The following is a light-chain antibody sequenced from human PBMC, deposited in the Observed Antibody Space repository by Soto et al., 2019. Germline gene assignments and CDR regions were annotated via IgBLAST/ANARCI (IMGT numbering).Light chain of an antibody. Sequence: ETGLTQPPRTLSLSPGERAPPSGMASQSVSSSYLAWYQQKPGQARRLLIDGASTRATGIPARFSGRGSGTEFTLTISSLQSEDFAVYYCQQYNNRRTCGQGTKVDI. CDR1: QSVSSSY. CDR2: GAS. CDR3: QQYNNRRT. J-gene: IGKJ1*01. V-gene: IGKV3-15*01.